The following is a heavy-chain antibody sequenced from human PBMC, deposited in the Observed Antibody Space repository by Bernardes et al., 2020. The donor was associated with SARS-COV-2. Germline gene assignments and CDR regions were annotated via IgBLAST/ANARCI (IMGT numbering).Heavy chain of an antibody. V-gene: IGHV3-53*05. CDR3: VRRSASNWSHDN. CDR1: GFTVNTNY. J-gene: IGHJ4*02. CDR2: IYRGGAT. D-gene: IGHD6-13*01. Sequence: GGSLRLSCAASGFTVNTNYMSWVRQAPGKGLEWVSIIYRGGATHYADSVKGRFTISRDNSRNMVYLQMKSLRPEDTAMYFCVRRSASNWSHDNWGQGTLVTVSS.